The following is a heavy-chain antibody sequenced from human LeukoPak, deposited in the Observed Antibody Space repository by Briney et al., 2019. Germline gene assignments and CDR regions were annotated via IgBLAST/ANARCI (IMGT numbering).Heavy chain of an antibody. V-gene: IGHV1-69*05. D-gene: IGHD6-13*01. J-gene: IGHJ4*02. CDR1: GGTFSSYA. Sequence: SVKVSCKASGGTFSSYAISWVRQAPGQGLEWMGGIIPIFGTANYAQKFQGRVTITTDESTSTAYMELSSLRSEDTAVYYCAREGLYSSSAGYYFDYWGQGTLVTVSS. CDR3: AREGLYSSSAGYYFDY. CDR2: IIPIFGTA.